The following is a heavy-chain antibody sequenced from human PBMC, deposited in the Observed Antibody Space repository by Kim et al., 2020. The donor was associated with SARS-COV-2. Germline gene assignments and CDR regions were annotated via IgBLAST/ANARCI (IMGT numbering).Heavy chain of an antibody. CDR3: ARHPTENDILTGYELNWFDP. J-gene: IGHJ5*02. Sequence: SETLSLTCTVSGGSVSSSSYYWGWIRQPPGKGLEWIGSIYYSGSTYYNPSLKSRVTISVDTSKNQFSLKLSSVTAADTAVYYCARHPTENDILTGYELNWFDPRGQGTLVTVSS. D-gene: IGHD3-9*01. CDR1: GGSVSSSSYY. CDR2: IYYSGST. V-gene: IGHV4-39*01.